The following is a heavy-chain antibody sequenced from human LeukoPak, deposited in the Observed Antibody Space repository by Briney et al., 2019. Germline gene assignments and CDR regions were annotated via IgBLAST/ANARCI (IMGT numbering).Heavy chain of an antibody. CDR3: AKGPLRGTAAAIDY. D-gene: IGHD2-2*01. CDR2: ISYDGSNK. CDR1: GFTFSSYG. Sequence: GGSLRLSCAASGFTFSSYGMHWVRQAPGKGLEWVAVISYDGSNKYYADSVKGRFTISRDNSKNTLYLQMNSRRAEDTAVYYCAKGPLRGTAAAIDYWGQGTLVTVSS. V-gene: IGHV3-30*18. J-gene: IGHJ4*02.